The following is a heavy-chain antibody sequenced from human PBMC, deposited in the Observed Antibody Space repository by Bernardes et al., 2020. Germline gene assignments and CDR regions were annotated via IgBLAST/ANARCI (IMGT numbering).Heavy chain of an antibody. CDR3: ARLETRYSSSWFPTDAFDI. CDR1: GGSIRSYY. D-gene: IGHD6-13*01. CDR2: IYDSGST. Sequence: SETLSLTCTVSGGSIRSYYWSWIRQPPGKGLEWLGYIYDSGSTNYNPSLKSRVTISVDTSKNQFSLKLSSVTAADTAVYYCARLETRYSSSWFPTDAFDIWGQGIMVTVSS. J-gene: IGHJ3*02. V-gene: IGHV4-59*08.